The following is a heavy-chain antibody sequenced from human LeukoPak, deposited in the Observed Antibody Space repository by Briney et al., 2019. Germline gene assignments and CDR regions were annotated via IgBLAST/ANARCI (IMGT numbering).Heavy chain of an antibody. D-gene: IGHD5-18*01. Sequence: ASVKVSCKASGYTFIGNYMHWVRQAPGQGLEWMGWINPNSGGTNYAQKFQGRVTMTRDTSISTAYMELNRLRSDDTAVYYCARGREGYSYVFDYWGQGTLVTVSS. CDR2: INPNSGGT. J-gene: IGHJ4*02. CDR3: ARGREGYSYVFDY. CDR1: GYTFIGNY. V-gene: IGHV1-2*02.